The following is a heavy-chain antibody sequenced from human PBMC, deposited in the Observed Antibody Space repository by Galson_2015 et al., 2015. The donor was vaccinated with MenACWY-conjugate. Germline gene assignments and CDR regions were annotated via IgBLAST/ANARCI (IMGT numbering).Heavy chain of an antibody. D-gene: IGHD6-6*01. CDR1: GFTFSSYG. V-gene: IGHV3-30*18. Sequence: SLRLSCAASGFTFSSYGMHWVRQAPGKGLEWVAVISYDGSNKYYADSVRGRFTISRDNSKNTLYLQMNSLRAEDTAVYYCAKDATSQYSTSPGVYFDYWGQGTLVTVSS. CDR3: AKDATSQYSTSPGVYFDY. J-gene: IGHJ4*02. CDR2: ISYDGSNK.